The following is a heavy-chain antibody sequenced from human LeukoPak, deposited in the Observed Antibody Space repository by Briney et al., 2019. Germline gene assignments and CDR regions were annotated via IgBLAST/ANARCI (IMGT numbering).Heavy chain of an antibody. V-gene: IGHV1-46*01. D-gene: IGHD5-12*01. J-gene: IGHJ6*03. CDR2: INPSGGST. CDR1: GYTFTSYY. Sequence: ASVKVSCKASGYTFTSYYMHWVRQAPGQGLEWMGIINPSGGSTSYAQKFQGRVTITRNTSISTAYMELSSLRSEDTAVYYCVRAFGGGYDWYYYYYMDVWGKGTTVTVSS. CDR3: VRAFGGGYDWYYYYYMDV.